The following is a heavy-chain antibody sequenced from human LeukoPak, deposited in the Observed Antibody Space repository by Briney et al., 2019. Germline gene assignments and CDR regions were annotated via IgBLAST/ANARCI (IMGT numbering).Heavy chain of an antibody. J-gene: IGHJ4*02. V-gene: IGHV3-23*01. CDR3: AKQLGYCSDGSCYFPY. D-gene: IGHD2-15*01. CDR2: INNNGGYT. Sequence: TGGSLRLSCAASGFTFSSSAMSWVRQAPGKGLEWVSAINNNGGYTYYADSVQGRFTISRGNSKSTLCLQMNSLRAEDTAVYYCAKQLGYCSDGSCYFPYWGQGTLVTVSS. CDR1: GFTFSSSA.